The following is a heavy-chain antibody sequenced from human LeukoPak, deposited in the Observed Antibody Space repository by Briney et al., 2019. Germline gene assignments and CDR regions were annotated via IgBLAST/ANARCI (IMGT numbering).Heavy chain of an antibody. V-gene: IGHV4-61*02. J-gene: IGHJ4*02. Sequence: SQTLSLTCTVSGGSISSGSYYWSWIRQPGGKGLEWIGRIYTSGSTNHNPSLKSRVTISVDTSKNQFSLKLSSVTAADTAVYYCARVETYCSSTSCYEGIDYWGQGTLVTVSS. CDR1: GGSISSGSYY. CDR3: ARVETYCSSTSCYEGIDY. D-gene: IGHD2-2*01. CDR2: IYTSGST.